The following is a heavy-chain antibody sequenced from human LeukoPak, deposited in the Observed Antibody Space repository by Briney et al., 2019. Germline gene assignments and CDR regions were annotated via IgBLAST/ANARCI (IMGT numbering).Heavy chain of an antibody. D-gene: IGHD3-10*01. CDR3: VCDPDYYGSGSYYNGVSDFDY. V-gene: IGHV4-39*01. Sequence: SETLSLTCTVSGGSISSSSYYWGWIRQPPGKGLEWIGSIYYSGSTYYNPSLKSRVTISVDTSKNQFSLKLSSVTAADTAVYYCVCDPDYYGSGSYYNGVSDFDYWGQGTLITVSS. CDR2: IYYSGST. CDR1: GGSISSSSYY. J-gene: IGHJ4*02.